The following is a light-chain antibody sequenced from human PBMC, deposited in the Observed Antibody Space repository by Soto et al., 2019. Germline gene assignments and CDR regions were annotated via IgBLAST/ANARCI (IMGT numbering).Light chain of an antibody. CDR2: GAS. CDR3: QKYNSAPFT. J-gene: IGKJ3*01. V-gene: IGKV1-27*01. Sequence: DIRMTQSPSSLSASVGDRVTITCRASQDISNFLVWFQQKPGKVPNLLIYGASTLQSGVPSRFSGSGSGTDFTLTSSILQPEDVATYFCQKYNSAPFTFGPGTTVDIK. CDR1: QDISNF.